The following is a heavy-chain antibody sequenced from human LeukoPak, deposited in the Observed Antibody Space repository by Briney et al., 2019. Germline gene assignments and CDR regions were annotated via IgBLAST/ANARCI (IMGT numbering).Heavy chain of an antibody. V-gene: IGHV4-31*03. Sequence: TLSLTCTVSGGSISSGGYYWSWIRQHPGKGLEWIGCIYYSGSTYYNPSLKSRVTISVDTSKNQFSLKLSSVTAADTAVYYCARDGYSKGIDYWGQGTLVTVSS. J-gene: IGHJ4*02. D-gene: IGHD4-11*01. CDR3: ARDGYSKGIDY. CDR2: IYYSGST. CDR1: GGSISSGGYY.